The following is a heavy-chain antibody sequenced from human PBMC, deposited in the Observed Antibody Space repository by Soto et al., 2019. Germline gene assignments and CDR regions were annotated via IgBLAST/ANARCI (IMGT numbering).Heavy chain of an antibody. V-gene: IGHV4-34*01. Sequence: QVQLQQWGAGLLKPSETLSLTCAVYGGSFSGYYWGWIRQPPGKGLEWIGEINHSGSTNYNPSLKSRVTISVDTSKNQFSLTLSSVTAADTAVYYCARGGNSGYVWWGQGTLVTVSS. D-gene: IGHD5-12*01. CDR2: INHSGST. CDR1: GGSFSGYY. J-gene: IGHJ4*02. CDR3: ARGGNSGYVW.